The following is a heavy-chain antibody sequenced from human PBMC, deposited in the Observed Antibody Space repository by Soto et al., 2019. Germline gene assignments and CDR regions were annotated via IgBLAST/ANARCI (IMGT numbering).Heavy chain of an antibody. D-gene: IGHD3-3*01. J-gene: IGHJ5*02. Sequence: PSETLSLTCTVSGGSISSYYWSWIRQPAGKGLEWIGRIYTSGSTNYNPSLKSRVTMSVDTSKNQFSLKLSSVTAAGTAGEDWERESDFWSGQVRAPAGNWFDTWGQGTLVTGS. CDR1: GGSISSYY. V-gene: IGHV4-4*07. CDR3: ERESDFWSGQVRAPAGNWFDT. CDR2: IYTSGST.